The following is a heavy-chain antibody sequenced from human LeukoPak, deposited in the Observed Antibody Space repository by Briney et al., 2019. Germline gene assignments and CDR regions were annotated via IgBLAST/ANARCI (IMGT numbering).Heavy chain of an antibody. D-gene: IGHD5-24*01. CDR2: IYYSGST. J-gene: IGHJ6*03. CDR3: ARGWVYYYHYMDV. V-gene: IGHV4-59*01. CDR1: GGSISSYY. Sequence: PSETLSLTCTVSGGSISSYYWSWIRQPPGKGLEWIGYIYYSGSTNYNPSLKSRVTISVDTSKNQFSLKLSSVTAADTAVYYCARGWVYYYHYMDVWGKVTTVTISS.